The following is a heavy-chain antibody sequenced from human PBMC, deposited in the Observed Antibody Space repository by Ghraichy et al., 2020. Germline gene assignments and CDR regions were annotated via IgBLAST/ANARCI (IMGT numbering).Heavy chain of an antibody. D-gene: IGHD2-2*01. CDR2: IYYSGST. CDR3: ARTLATYCSSTSCYGYAFDI. CDR1: GGSISSSSYY. V-gene: IGHV4-39*01. Sequence: SETLSLTCTVSGGSISSSSYYWGWIRQPPGKGLEWIGSIYYSGSTYYNPSLKSRVTISVDTSKNQFSLKLSPVTATDTAVYYCARTLATYCSSTSCYGYAFDIWGQGTMVTVSS. J-gene: IGHJ3*02.